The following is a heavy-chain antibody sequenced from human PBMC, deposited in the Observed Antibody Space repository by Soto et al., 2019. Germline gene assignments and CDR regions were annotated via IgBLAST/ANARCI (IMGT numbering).Heavy chain of an antibody. J-gene: IGHJ4*02. V-gene: IGHV3-9*01. CDR3: AKVRSTTIFDVVSLFDY. Sequence: QPGGSLRLSCAVSGFTFDDNAMHWVRQAPEKGLEWVSGINWKSDIGYADSVKGRFTISRDNSKNTLYLQMNSLRAEDTAVYYCAKVRSTTIFDVVSLFDYWGQGTLVTVSS. CDR2: INWKSDI. CDR1: GFTFDDNA. D-gene: IGHD3-3*01.